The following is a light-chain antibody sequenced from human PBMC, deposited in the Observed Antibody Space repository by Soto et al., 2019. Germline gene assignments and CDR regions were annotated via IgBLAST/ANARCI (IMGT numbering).Light chain of an antibody. J-gene: IGKJ3*01. V-gene: IGKV1-39*01. Sequence: DIQMTQSPSSLSASVGDRVTITCRASQSISSYLNWYQQKPGKAPKLLIYAASSLQSGVPSRFSGSGSGTDFTISISSLQPEDFATYYCQQSYSTPQFTFGPGPKVDIK. CDR1: QSISSY. CDR3: QQSYSTPQFT. CDR2: AAS.